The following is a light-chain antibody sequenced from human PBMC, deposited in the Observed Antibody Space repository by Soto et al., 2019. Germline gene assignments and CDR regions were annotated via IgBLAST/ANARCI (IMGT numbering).Light chain of an antibody. J-gene: IGLJ1*01. CDR1: SSDVGGYNY. V-gene: IGLV2-14*03. CDR3: SSYTTSNTRQIV. Sequence: QSVLAQRASVSGTPGQSITISCTGTSSDVGGYNYVSWYQHHPGKAPKLMIYDVSNRPSGVSNRFSGSKSGKTASLTISGLQPEDEAGYYCSSYTTSNTRQIVFGTGTKVTVL. CDR2: DVS.